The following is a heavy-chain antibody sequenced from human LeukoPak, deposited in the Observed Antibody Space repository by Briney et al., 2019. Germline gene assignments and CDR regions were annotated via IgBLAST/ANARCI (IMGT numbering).Heavy chain of an antibody. Sequence: SETLSLTCAVSGGSISSGGYSWSWIRQPPGKGLEWIGLLYYSGSTYYNPSLKSRVTISVDTSKNQFSLKLSSVTAADTAVYYCARGLWSPVDYWGQGTLVTVSS. CDR2: LYYSGST. J-gene: IGHJ4*02. CDR1: GGSISSGGYS. CDR3: ARGLWSPVDY. V-gene: IGHV4-30-4*07. D-gene: IGHD3-10*01.